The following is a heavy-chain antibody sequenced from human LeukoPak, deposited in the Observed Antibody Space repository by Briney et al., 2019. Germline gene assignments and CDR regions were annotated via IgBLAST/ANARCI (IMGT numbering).Heavy chain of an antibody. V-gene: IGHV3-48*03. CDR3: ARLRAENSGYAPGGDVIPSYMDV. CDR1: GFTFSSYE. CDR2: ISSSGSTI. D-gene: IGHD5-12*01. Sequence: GGSLRLSCAASGFTFSSYEMNWVRQAPGKGLEWVSYISSSGSTIYYADSVKGRFTISRDNTKNSLYLQMNSLRAEDTAVYYCARLRAENSGYAPGGDVIPSYMDVWGKGTTVTISS. J-gene: IGHJ6*03.